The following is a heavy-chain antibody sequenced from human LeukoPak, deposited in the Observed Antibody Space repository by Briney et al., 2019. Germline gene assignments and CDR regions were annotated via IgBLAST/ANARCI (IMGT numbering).Heavy chain of an antibody. CDR3: AKDRDAYSSSWYLRAVFDY. V-gene: IGHV3-9*01. CDR1: GFTFDDHA. Sequence: GGSLRLSSAASGFTFDDHAMHWVRQAPGKGLEWVSGLSWNSGSIDYADSVKGRFTISRDNAKNSLYLQMNSLRAEDTAVYYCAKDRDAYSSSWYLRAVFDYWGQGTLVTVSS. J-gene: IGHJ4*02. CDR2: LSWNSGSI. D-gene: IGHD6-13*01.